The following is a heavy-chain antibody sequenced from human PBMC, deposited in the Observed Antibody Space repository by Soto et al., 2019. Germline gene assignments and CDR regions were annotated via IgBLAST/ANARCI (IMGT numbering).Heavy chain of an antibody. CDR3: AREGSQGYYDSSGYYPI. D-gene: IGHD3-22*01. V-gene: IGHV4-59*01. J-gene: IGHJ3*02. Sequence: SETLSLTCTVSGGSISSYYWSWIRQPPGKGLEWIGYIYYSGSTNYNPSLKSRVTISVDTSKNQFSLKLSSVTAADTAVYYCAREGSQGYYDSSGYYPIWGQGTMVTV. CDR1: GGSISSYY. CDR2: IYYSGST.